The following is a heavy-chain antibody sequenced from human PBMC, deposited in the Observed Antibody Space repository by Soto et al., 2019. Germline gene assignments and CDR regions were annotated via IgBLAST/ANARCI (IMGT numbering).Heavy chain of an antibody. CDR3: AIDVCSGGSCYDYLGYYYGMDV. CDR1: GFTFSDYY. Sequence: PGGSLRLSCAASGFTFSDYYMSWIRQAPGEGLEWVSYISSSSSYTNYADSVKGRFTISRDNAKTSLYLQMNSLRAEDTAVYYCAIDVCSGGSCYDYLGYYYGMDVWGQGTTVTVSS. J-gene: IGHJ6*02. V-gene: IGHV3-11*06. D-gene: IGHD2-15*01. CDR2: ISSSSSYT.